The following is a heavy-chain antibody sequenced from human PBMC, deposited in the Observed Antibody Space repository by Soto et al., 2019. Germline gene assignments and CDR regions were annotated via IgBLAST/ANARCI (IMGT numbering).Heavy chain of an antibody. D-gene: IGHD5-18*01. CDR2: IYYSGST. CDR3: ARAGNSYGGPDY. Sequence: PSETLFLACTVSVASVRSGDYYWSWILQPPGKGLEWIGYIYYSGSTYYNPSLKSRVTMSVDTSKNQFSLKLSSVTAADTAVYYCARAGNSYGGPDYWGQGTLVTVSS. J-gene: IGHJ4*02. CDR1: VASVRSGDYY. V-gene: IGHV4-30-4*01.